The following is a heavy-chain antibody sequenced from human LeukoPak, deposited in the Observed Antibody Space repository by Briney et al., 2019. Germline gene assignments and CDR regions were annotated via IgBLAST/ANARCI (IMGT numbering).Heavy chain of an antibody. CDR3: ARRYCSTTSCLLDY. CDR2: ISSGGSAI. J-gene: IGHJ4*02. Sequence: GGSLRLSCAASGFTYSTYEMSWVRQAPGKGLECASYISSGGSAIYYADSVKGRFTISRDNAKNSLYLQMNSLRAEDTAVYYCARRYCSTTSCLLDYWGQGTLVTVSS. D-gene: IGHD2-2*01. CDR1: GFTYSTYE. V-gene: IGHV3-48*03.